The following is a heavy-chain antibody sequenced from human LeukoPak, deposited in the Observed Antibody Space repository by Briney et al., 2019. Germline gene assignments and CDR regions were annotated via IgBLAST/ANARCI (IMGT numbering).Heavy chain of an antibody. CDR2: IYHSGST. CDR1: GYSISSGYY. CDR3: ARDLISGYRGNRFDP. J-gene: IGHJ5*02. Sequence: SETLSLTCTVSGYSISSGYYWGWIRQPPGKGLEWIGSIYHSGSTYYNPSLKSRVTISVDTSKNQFSLNLRSVTAADTAVYYCARDLISGYRGNRFDPWGQGTLVTVSS. D-gene: IGHD3-22*01. V-gene: IGHV4-38-2*02.